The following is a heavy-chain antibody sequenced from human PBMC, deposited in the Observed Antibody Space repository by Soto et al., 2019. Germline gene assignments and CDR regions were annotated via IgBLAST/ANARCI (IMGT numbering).Heavy chain of an antibody. V-gene: IGHV3-9*02. D-gene: IGHD3-16*01. CDR3: VKDLVPGGADF. CDR2: IIWIPGNT. CDR1: GFTSDYYG. J-gene: IGHJ4*02. Sequence: PGGSLRLSCAVSGFTSDYYGMHWVRQAPGKGLEWVSGIIWIPGNTGYADSVRGRFTISRDIAKRSLYLQMNSLRLDDTALYYCVKDLVPGGADFWGQGIQVTVSS.